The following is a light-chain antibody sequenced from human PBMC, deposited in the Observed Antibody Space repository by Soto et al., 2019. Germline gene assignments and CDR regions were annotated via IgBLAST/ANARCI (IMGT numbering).Light chain of an antibody. CDR2: EVS. CDR3: TSYAGSNIWV. Sequence: QSALTQPPSASGSPGKSSPFSSPGTRIDVGAYKYVSWYQQYPGKAPKLMIYEVSKRPSGVPDRFSGSKSGNTASLTVSGLQAEDEADYYCTSYAGSNIWVFGGGTKLTVL. V-gene: IGLV2-8*01. CDR1: RIDVGAYKY. J-gene: IGLJ3*02.